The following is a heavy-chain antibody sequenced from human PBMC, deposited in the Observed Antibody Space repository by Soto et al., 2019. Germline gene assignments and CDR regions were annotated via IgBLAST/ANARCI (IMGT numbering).Heavy chain of an antibody. Sequence: GESLKISCKGSGYSFTSYWIGWVRQMPGKGLEWMWIMYPGDSDTRYSPSFQGQVTISTDKSISTAYLQWSSLKASDTAMYYCARRVAGRLSSGYGMDVWGQGTTVTASS. CDR3: ARRVAGRLSSGYGMDV. CDR1: GYSFTSYW. J-gene: IGHJ6*02. V-gene: IGHV5-51*01. D-gene: IGHD6-6*01. CDR2: MYPGDSDT.